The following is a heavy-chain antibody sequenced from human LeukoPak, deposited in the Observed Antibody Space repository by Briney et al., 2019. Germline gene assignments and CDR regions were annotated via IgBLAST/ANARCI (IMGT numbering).Heavy chain of an antibody. CDR3: AKDGSYLNYYYYGMDV. CDR2: ISGSGGST. Sequence: GASLRLSCAASGFTFSSYAMSWVRQAPGKGLEWVSAISGSGGSTYYADSVKGRFTISRDNSKNTLYLQMNSLGAEDTAVYYGAKDGSYLNYYYYGMDVWGQGTTVSVSS. J-gene: IGHJ6*02. V-gene: IGHV3-23*01. D-gene: IGHD1-26*01. CDR1: GFTFSSYA.